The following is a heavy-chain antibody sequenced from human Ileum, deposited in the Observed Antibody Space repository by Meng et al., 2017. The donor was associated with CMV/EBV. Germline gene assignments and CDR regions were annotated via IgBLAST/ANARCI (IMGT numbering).Heavy chain of an antibody. CDR1: GFSRSTSGVG. J-gene: IGHJ1*01. CDR3: AHRRGIEEYFQH. CDR2: IYWDDDK. V-gene: IGHV2-5*02. D-gene: IGHD6-13*01. Sequence: TSLKESCPTLVQPTQTPSLTCTFSGFSRSTSGVGVGWIRQPPGKALEWLALIYWDDDKRYSPSLKRRLTITKDTSKNQVVLTMTNMDPVDTATYYCAHRRGIEEYFQHWGQGTLVTVSS.